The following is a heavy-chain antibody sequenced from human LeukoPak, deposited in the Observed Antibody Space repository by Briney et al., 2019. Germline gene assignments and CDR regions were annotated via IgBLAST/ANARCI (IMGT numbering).Heavy chain of an antibody. Sequence: SQTLSLTCAVSGGSISSGGYSWSRIRQPPGKGLEWIGYIYHSGSTYYNPSLKSRVTISVDRSKNQFSLKLSSVTAADTAVYYCARARGASPKYYFDYWGQGTLVTVSS. D-gene: IGHD4-17*01. V-gene: IGHV4-30-2*01. CDR2: IYHSGST. CDR3: ARARGASPKYYFDY. CDR1: GGSISSGGYS. J-gene: IGHJ4*02.